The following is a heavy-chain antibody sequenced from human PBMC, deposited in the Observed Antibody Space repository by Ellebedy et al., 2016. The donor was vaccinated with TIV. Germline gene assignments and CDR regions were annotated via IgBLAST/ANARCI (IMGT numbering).Heavy chain of an antibody. CDR1: GFTFSSYA. V-gene: IGHV3-23*01. D-gene: IGHD2-15*01. CDR2: ISGSGGST. Sequence: GESLKISCAASGFTFSSYAMSWVRQAPGKGLEWVSAISGSGGSTYYADSVKGRFTISRDNSKNTLYLQMNSLRAEDTAVYYCAKDRSCSGGSCYSAFDIWGQGTMVTVSS. CDR3: AKDRSCSGGSCYSAFDI. J-gene: IGHJ3*02.